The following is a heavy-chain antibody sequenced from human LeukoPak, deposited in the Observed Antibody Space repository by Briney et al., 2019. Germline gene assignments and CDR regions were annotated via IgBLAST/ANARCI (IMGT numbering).Heavy chain of an antibody. Sequence: PGGSLRLSCAASGFTFSTYGMTWVRQAPGRGLEWVSAISGSAARTFYADPVKGRFTISRDNSKNTLYLQMNSLRAEDTAVYYCANLAGAQINRGWIRAYYYYYMDVWGKGTTVTISS. CDR3: ANLAGAQINRGWIRAYYYYYMDV. D-gene: IGHD3-10*01. J-gene: IGHJ6*03. CDR2: ISGSAART. V-gene: IGHV3-23*01. CDR1: GFTFSTYG.